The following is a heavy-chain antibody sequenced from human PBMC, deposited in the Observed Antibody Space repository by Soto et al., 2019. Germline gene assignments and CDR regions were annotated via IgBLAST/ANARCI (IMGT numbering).Heavy chain of an antibody. D-gene: IGHD3-16*01. J-gene: IGHJ4*02. CDR2: IYWNDDK. V-gene: IGHV2-5*01. Sequence: ITLKESGPALVKATQTLTLTCTYSGFSLRTTGVGVGWIRQPPGKALEWLGIIYWNDDKRYSPSLKSRFTLTSDISKSQVVLTMTNMDPVDTATYYCAHTWGLPFDYWGQGTLVTVSS. CDR3: AHTWGLPFDY. CDR1: GFSLRTTGVG.